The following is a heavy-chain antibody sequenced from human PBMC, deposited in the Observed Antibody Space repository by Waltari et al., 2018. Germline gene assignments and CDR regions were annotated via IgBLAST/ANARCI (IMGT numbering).Heavy chain of an antibody. CDR2: FSPGDCDT. CDR1: GYSFASFW. D-gene: IGHD3-22*01. V-gene: IGHV5-51*01. CDR3: ARRPGYYYSSGNYLDY. Sequence: EVQLVQSGAEVKKPGESLKISCKVSGYSFASFWIAWVRQMPGKGLEWMGFFSPGDCDTRYSPSLQGQVTISAEKSISTAYLQWSSLKASDTAIYYCARRPGYYYSSGNYLDYWGQGTLVTVSS. J-gene: IGHJ4*02.